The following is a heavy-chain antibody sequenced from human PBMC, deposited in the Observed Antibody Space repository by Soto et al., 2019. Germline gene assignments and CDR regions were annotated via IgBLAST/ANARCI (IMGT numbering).Heavy chain of an antibody. D-gene: IGHD3-22*01. Sequence: ASVKVSCKASGYTFTSYAIHWVRQAPGQRLEWMGWINAGNGSTYYADSVKGRFTISRDNSKNTLYLQMNSLRAEDTAVYYCARRTYYYDSSGYHFDYWGQGTLVTVSS. V-gene: IGHV1-3*01. CDR3: ARRTYYYDSSGYHFDY. CDR2: INAGNGST. CDR1: GYTFTSYA. J-gene: IGHJ4*02.